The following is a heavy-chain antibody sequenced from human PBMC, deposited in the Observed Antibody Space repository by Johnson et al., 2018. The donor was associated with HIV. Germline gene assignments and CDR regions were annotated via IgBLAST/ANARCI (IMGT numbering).Heavy chain of an antibody. Sequence: QLVESGGGLVQPGRSLRLSCAASGFTFDDYTMHWVRQGPGKGLEWVSLISWNSGSIGYADSVKGRFTISRDNAKNSLYLRMNSLRAEDTAVYYCARDRSSSSHAFDIWGQGTMVTVSS. J-gene: IGHJ3*02. CDR2: ISWNSGSI. CDR3: ARDRSSSSHAFDI. D-gene: IGHD6-6*01. CDR1: GFTFDDYT. V-gene: IGHV3-9*01.